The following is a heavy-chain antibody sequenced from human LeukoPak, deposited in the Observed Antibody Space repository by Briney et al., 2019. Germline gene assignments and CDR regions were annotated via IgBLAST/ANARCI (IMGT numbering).Heavy chain of an antibody. CDR1: GFTFSDYY. Sequence: GGSLRLSCAASGFTFSDYYMSWIRQAPGKGLEWVSYISSSGSTIYYADPVKGRFTISRDNAKNSLYLQMNSLRAEDTAVYYCAKAQGGKIVVVPAASDYWGQGTLVTVSS. V-gene: IGHV3-11*01. CDR3: AKAQGGKIVVVPAASDY. D-gene: IGHD2-2*01. CDR2: ISSSGSTI. J-gene: IGHJ4*02.